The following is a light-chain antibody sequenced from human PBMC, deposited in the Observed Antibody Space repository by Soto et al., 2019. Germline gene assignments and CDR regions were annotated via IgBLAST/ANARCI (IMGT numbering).Light chain of an antibody. V-gene: IGLV2-23*02. CDR3: CSYAGSSTLV. Sequence: QSALTQPASVSGSPGQSITISCTGTSSDVGSYNLVSWYQQHPGKAPKLMIYEVSKRPSGVSNRFSGSKSGNTASLTISWIQAEDEAEYYCCSYAGSSTLVFGGGTKLTVL. CDR2: EVS. J-gene: IGLJ2*01. CDR1: SSDVGSYNL.